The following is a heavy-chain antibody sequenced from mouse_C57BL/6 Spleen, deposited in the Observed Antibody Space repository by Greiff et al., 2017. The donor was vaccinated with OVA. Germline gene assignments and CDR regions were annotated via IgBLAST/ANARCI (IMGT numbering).Heavy chain of an antibody. D-gene: IGHD2-1*01. Sequence: QVQLQQSGAELVRPGTSVKVSCKASGYAFTNYLIEWVKQRPGQGLEWIGVINPGSGGTNYNEKFKGKATLTADKSSSTAYMQLSSLTSEDSAVYFCARSGNYDYNAMDYWGQGTSVTVSS. CDR2: INPGSGGT. CDR3: ARSGNYDYNAMDY. V-gene: IGHV1-54*01. J-gene: IGHJ4*01. CDR1: GYAFTNYL.